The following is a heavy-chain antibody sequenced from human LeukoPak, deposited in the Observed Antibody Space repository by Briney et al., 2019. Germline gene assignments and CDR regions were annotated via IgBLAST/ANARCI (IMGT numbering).Heavy chain of an antibody. CDR3: TRVAYSYDPLDAFDI. V-gene: IGHV3-49*03. Sequence: GGSLRLSCTASGFTFGDYAMSWFRQAPGKGLEWVGFIRSKAYGGTTEYAASVKGRFTISRDDSKSIAYLQMNSLKTEDTAVYYCTRVAYSYDPLDAFDIWGQGTMVTVSS. CDR2: IRSKAYGGTT. CDR1: GFTFGDYA. J-gene: IGHJ3*02. D-gene: IGHD5-18*01.